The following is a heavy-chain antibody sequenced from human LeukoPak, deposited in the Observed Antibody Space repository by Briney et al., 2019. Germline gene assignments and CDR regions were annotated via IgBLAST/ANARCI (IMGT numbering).Heavy chain of an antibody. CDR1: GGTFSSYA. CDR2: IIPIFGTA. V-gene: IGHV1-69*13. Sequence: SVKVSCKASGGTFSSYAISWVRQAPGQGLEWLGGIIPIFGTANYAQKFQGRVTITADESTSTAYMELSSLRSEDTAVYYCARDTSTYYYDSSGQGYFDYWGQGTLVTVSS. D-gene: IGHD3-22*01. J-gene: IGHJ4*02. CDR3: ARDTSTYYYDSSGQGYFDY.